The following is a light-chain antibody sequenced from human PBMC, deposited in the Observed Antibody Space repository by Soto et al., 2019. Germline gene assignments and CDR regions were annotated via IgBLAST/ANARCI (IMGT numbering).Light chain of an antibody. Sequence: QSALTQPASVSGSPGRSITISCTGTSSDVGSHNLVSWYQQHPGQAPKLRIYEVSKRPLGVSARFSASKSGNTASLTISWLQAEDEADYYCCSYGGSRAVFGGGTQLTVL. CDR3: CSYGGSRAV. CDR1: SSDVGSHNL. V-gene: IGLV2-23*02. CDR2: EVS. J-gene: IGLJ7*01.